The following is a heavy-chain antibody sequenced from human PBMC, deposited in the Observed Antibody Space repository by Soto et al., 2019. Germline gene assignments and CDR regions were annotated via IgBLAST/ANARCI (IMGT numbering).Heavy chain of an antibody. CDR3: ARDKAYGDSEDY. V-gene: IGHV3-7*03. CDR2: IKQDGSEK. D-gene: IGHD4-17*01. Sequence: EVQLVESGGGLVQPGGSLRLSCAAYGFTFRNNWMSWVRQAPGKGLEWVANIKQDGSEKYYVDSVKGRFTISRDDTKNSRYLQMNSLRAEDTAVYYCARDKAYGDSEDYWGQGTLVTVSS. J-gene: IGHJ4*02. CDR1: GFTFRNNW.